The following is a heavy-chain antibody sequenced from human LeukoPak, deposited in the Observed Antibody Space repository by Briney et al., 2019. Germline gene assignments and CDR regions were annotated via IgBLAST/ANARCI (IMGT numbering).Heavy chain of an antibody. J-gene: IGHJ4*02. CDR2: INAGNGNT. Sequence: ASVKVSCKASGYTFTSYAMHWVRQAPGQRLEWMGWINAGNGNTKYSQKFQGRVTITRDTSASTAYMELSSLRSEDTAVYYCARDASLYDSSGLDYWGQGTLVTVSS. D-gene: IGHD3-22*01. CDR1: GYTFTSYA. CDR3: ARDASLYDSSGLDY. V-gene: IGHV1-3*01.